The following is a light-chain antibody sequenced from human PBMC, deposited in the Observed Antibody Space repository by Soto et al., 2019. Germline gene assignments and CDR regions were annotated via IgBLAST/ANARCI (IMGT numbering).Light chain of an antibody. V-gene: IGKV4-1*01. Sequence: DIVLTQSPDSLTVSLGERATINCKSSQSLFYSSNNKNYLAWYQQKPGHPPKLLIYWASTRESGVPDRFSGSGSETDFTLTISSLQAEDVAVYYCQQYYSSLRAFGQGTKVEIK. CDR2: WAS. J-gene: IGKJ1*01. CDR3: QQYYSSLRA. CDR1: QSLFYSSNNKNY.